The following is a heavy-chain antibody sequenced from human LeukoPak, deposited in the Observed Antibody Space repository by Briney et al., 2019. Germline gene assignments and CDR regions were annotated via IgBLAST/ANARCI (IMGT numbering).Heavy chain of an antibody. J-gene: IGHJ4*02. V-gene: IGHV3-21*01. D-gene: IGHD6-19*01. CDR3: ARDGRIAVAGTLDY. Sequence: GESLRLSCAASGFTFSSYSMNWVRQAPGKGLEWVSSISSSSSYIYYADSVKGRFTISRDNAKNSLYLQMNSLRAEDTAVYYCARDGRIAVAGTLDYWGQGTLVTVSS. CDR2: ISSSSSYI. CDR1: GFTFSSYS.